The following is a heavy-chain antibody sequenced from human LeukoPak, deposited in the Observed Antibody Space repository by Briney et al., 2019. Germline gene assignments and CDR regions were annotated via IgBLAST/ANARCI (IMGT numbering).Heavy chain of an antibody. D-gene: IGHD2-15*01. CDR3: ARDKSAYCSGGSCYGSSWFDP. J-gene: IGHJ5*02. V-gene: IGHV4-30-2*01. CDR1: GVSISSGGYS. CDR2: IYHSGST. Sequence: SETLSLTCAVSGVSISSGGYSWSWIRQPPGKGLEWIGYIYHSGSTYYNPSLKSRVTISVDRSKNQFSLKLSSVTAADTAVYYCARDKSAYCSGGSCYGSSWFDPWGQGTLVTVSS.